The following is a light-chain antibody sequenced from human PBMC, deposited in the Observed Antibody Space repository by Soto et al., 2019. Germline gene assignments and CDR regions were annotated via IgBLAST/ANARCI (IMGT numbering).Light chain of an antibody. Sequence: QSALTQPDSVSGSPGQSITISCTGTSSDAGNYNFVSWYQQHPGKAPKVIIYEDSTRPSGVSNRISGSKSGNTASLTISGLEAEDEADYYCCSYAGSSTSWVFGGGTQLTVL. CDR2: EDS. CDR1: SSDAGNYNF. J-gene: IGLJ3*02. CDR3: CSYAGSSTSWV. V-gene: IGLV2-23*01.